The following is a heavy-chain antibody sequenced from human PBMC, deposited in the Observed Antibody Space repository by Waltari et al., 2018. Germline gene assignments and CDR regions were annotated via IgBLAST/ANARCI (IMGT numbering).Heavy chain of an antibody. CDR3: AVTTGGYDGMGV. J-gene: IGHJ6*02. CDR1: GFSFSRFG. CDR2: IWYDGSEK. V-gene: IGHV3-33*01. Sequence: QVQLVESGGGVVKPGTSLRLPCAESGFSFSRFGMHGVRRAQGKGLEWVAIIWYDGSEKYYADSVKGRFTISRDNSKNTVDLQMNSLRAEDTAVYYCAVTTGGYDGMGVWGQGTTVTVSS. D-gene: IGHD6-13*01.